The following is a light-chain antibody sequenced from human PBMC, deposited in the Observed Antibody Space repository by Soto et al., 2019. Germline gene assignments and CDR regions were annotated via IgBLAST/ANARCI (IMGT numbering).Light chain of an antibody. CDR1: QSILYDSNNKSY. CDR3: QQYYMTPLT. V-gene: IGKV4-1*01. Sequence: DIVMTQYPDSLAASLGEKATINCKSSQSILYDSNNKSYLSWYQLKPREPPKLLISRASSREAGVPERFSGSGSGTDFPLTISSLQAEDVAIYYCQQYYMTPLTFGGGTKVEIK. J-gene: IGKJ4*01. CDR2: RAS.